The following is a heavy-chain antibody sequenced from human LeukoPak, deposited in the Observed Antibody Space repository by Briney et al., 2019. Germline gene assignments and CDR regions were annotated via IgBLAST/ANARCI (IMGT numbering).Heavy chain of an antibody. CDR3: AKAISPRLDYYYGMDV. CDR1: GFTFSSFA. Sequence: GGSLRLSCAASGFTFSSFAMSWVRQAPGKGLEWVSGISNSGGSTYYADSVKGRFTISRDNSKNRLYLQMNSPRADDTAVYYCAKAISPRLDYYYGMDVWGQGTTVTVSS. CDR2: ISNSGGST. D-gene: IGHD3-3*01. J-gene: IGHJ6*02. V-gene: IGHV3-23*01.